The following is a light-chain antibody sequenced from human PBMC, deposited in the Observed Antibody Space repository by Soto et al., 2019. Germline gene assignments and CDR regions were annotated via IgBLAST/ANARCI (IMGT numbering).Light chain of an antibody. V-gene: IGKV1-27*01. Sequence: DIQMTQYPSSLSASVGDRVTITCRASQGISNYLAWYQQKPGNVPKLLIYAASTLQSGVPSRFSGSGSGTDFTLTISSLQPEDVTTYYCQKYDSAPPLTFGPGTKVDDK. CDR2: AAS. J-gene: IGKJ3*01. CDR1: QGISNY. CDR3: QKYDSAPPLT.